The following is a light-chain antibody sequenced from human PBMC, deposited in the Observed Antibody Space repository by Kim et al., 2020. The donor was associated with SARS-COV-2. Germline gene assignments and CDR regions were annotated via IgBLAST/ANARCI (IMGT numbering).Light chain of an antibody. Sequence: SYELTQPPSVSVSPGQTASITCSGDTLGDKYAWWYQQKPGQSPVVVIYQDNKRPSGIPERFSGSNSGTTATLTISGAQAVDEADYYCQAWDSSNVIFGGGTQLTVL. CDR1: TLGDKY. CDR3: QAWDSSNVI. J-gene: IGLJ2*01. V-gene: IGLV3-1*01. CDR2: QDN.